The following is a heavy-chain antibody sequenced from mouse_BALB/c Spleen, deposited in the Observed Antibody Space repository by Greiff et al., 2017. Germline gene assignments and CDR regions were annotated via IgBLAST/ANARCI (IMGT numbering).Heavy chain of an antibody. D-gene: IGHD2-4*01. J-gene: IGHJ4*01. Sequence: QVQLQQPGAELVKPGASVKLSCKASGYTFTSYWMHWVKQRPGQGLEWIGEINPSNGRTNYNEKFKSKATLTVDKSSSTAYMQLSSLTSEDSAVYYCARSRGSPIYYDSHYAMDYWGQGTSVTVSS. V-gene: IGHV1S81*02. CDR3: ARSRGSPIYYDSHYAMDY. CDR1: GYTFTSYW. CDR2: INPSNGRT.